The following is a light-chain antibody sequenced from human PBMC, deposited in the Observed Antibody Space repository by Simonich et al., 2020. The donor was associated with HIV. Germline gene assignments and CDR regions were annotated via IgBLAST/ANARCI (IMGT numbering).Light chain of an antibody. CDR1: KGIING. CDR2: WAS. J-gene: IGKJ3*01. Sequence: TPVTQSPSPLSVSVGDRVTITSRASKGIINGLSWYQQKPGHPPKLLIYWASTRESGVHDRFRGSGSGTDFTLTISSLQAEDVAVYYCQQYYTISPTFGPGTKVDIK. V-gene: IGKV1-27*01. CDR3: QQYYTISPT.